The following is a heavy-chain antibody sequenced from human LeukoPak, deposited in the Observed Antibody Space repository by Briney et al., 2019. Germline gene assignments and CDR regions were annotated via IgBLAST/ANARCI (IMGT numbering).Heavy chain of an antibody. D-gene: IGHD6-13*01. CDR1: GGSFSGYY. V-gene: IGHV4-34*01. CDR2: INHSGST. Sequence: SETLSLTCAVYGGSFSGYYWSWIRQPPGEGLEWIGEINHSGSTNYNPSLKSRVTISVDPSKNQFSLKLSSVTAADTAVYYCARGGISPFDPWGQGTLVTVSS. J-gene: IGHJ5*02. CDR3: ARGGISPFDP.